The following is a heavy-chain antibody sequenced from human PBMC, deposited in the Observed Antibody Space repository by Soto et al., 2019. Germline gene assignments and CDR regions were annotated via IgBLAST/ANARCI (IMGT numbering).Heavy chain of an antibody. V-gene: IGHV3-30*18. D-gene: IGHD2-15*01. Sequence: QVQPVESGGGVVQPGRSLRLSCAASGFTFSSYGMHWVRQAPGKGLEWVAVISYDGSNKYYADSVKGRFTISRDNSKNTLYLQMNSLRAEDTAVYYCAKDLRDIVVVVAATGPFDYWGQGTLVTVSS. CDR3: AKDLRDIVVVVAATGPFDY. J-gene: IGHJ4*02. CDR1: GFTFSSYG. CDR2: ISYDGSNK.